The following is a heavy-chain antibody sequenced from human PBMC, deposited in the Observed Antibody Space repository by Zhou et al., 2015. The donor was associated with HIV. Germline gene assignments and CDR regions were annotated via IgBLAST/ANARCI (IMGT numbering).Heavy chain of an antibody. CDR3: AKDRLIVVVPAAPLFDY. CDR1: GFAFNRFS. D-gene: IGHD2-2*01. Sequence: EVHLVESGGGLAQPGGSLRLSCAASGFAFNRFSMNWVRQAPGKGLEWIAYISGSGDTYYADSVKGRFTISSDSATNSLFLQMNSLRDEDTAIYYCAKDRLIVVVPAAPLFDYWGQGTLVTVSS. J-gene: IGHJ4*02. CDR2: ISGSGDT. V-gene: IGHV3-48*02.